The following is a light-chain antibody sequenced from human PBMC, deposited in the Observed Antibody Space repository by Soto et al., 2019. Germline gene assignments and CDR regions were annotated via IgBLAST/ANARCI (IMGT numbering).Light chain of an antibody. V-gene: IGLV2-14*01. CDR3: VSFTTSKSYV. CDR1: SSDVGAYIL. J-gene: IGLJ1*01. CDR2: DIT. Sequence: QSVLTQPASVSGSPGQSITIYCTGTSSDVGAYILVSWYQQYPGKAPKLMIYDITNRPSGVSNRFSRSKAGNTASLNISGLQAEDEADYYCVSFTTSKSYVFGTGTKVTVL.